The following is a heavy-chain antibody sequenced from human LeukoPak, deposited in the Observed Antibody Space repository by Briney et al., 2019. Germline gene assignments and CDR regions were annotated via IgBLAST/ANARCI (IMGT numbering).Heavy chain of an antibody. J-gene: IGHJ4*02. CDR3: ARDLFSGYDSSSFYFDY. CDR2: ISSSSSTI. D-gene: IGHD5-12*01. CDR1: GFTFSSYS. V-gene: IGHV3-48*04. Sequence: GGSLRLSCAASGFTFSSYSMNWVRQAPGKGLEWVSYISSSSSTIYYADSVKGRFTISRDNAKNSLYLQMNSLRAEDTAVYYCARDLFSGYDSSSFYFDYWGQGTLVTVSS.